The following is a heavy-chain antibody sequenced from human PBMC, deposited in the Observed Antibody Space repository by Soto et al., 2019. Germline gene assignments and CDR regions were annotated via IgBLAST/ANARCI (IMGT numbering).Heavy chain of an antibody. CDR1: GYTFTNYG. Sequence: QAQLVKSGAEEKKPGGSVQVSCKAPGYTFTNYGISWVRQAPGQGLEWMGWICGFNDHRYYVQRFQGTITMTTETSTGTAYMEMRSLTSDDTTVYYCARDNYSDYVFDYWGHGTLFTAST. CDR2: ICGFNDHR. J-gene: IGHJ4*03. V-gene: IGHV1-18*04. CDR3: ARDNYSDYVFDY. D-gene: IGHD4-17*01.